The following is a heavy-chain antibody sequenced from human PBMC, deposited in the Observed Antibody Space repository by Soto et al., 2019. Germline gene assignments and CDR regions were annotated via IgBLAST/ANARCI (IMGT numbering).Heavy chain of an antibody. CDR1: GGSVSSGSYY. J-gene: IGHJ4*02. CDR2: IYYSGST. Sequence: PETLSLTCTVSGGSVSSGSYYWSWIRQPPGKGLEWIGYIYYSGSTNYNPSLKSRVTISVDTSKNQFSLKLSPVTAADTAVYYCSRTYCGGDCPFDYWGPGSLV. CDR3: SRTYCGGDCPFDY. V-gene: IGHV4-61*01. D-gene: IGHD2-21*02.